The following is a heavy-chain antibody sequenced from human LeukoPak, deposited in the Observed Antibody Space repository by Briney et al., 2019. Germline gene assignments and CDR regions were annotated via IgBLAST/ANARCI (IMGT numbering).Heavy chain of an antibody. CDR2: IDTDGSST. Sequence: GGSLRLSCAASGFTFSSYWMHWVRQAPGKGLVWISRIDTDGSSTTYADSVRGRFTISRDNAKNTLYLQMNSLRAEDTAVYYCVRLSWELGDGGVTWGQGTLVTVSS. CDR1: GFTFSSYW. J-gene: IGHJ5*02. CDR3: VRLSWELGDGGVT. D-gene: IGHD1-26*01. V-gene: IGHV3-74*01.